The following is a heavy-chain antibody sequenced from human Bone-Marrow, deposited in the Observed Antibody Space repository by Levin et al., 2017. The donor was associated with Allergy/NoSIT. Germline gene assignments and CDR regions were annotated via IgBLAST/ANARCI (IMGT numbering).Heavy chain of an antibody. V-gene: IGHV3-21*01. D-gene: IGHD1-26*01. CDR3: ARARVGSYCDY. CDR1: GFTFSSYS. Sequence: GESLKISCAASGFTFSSYSMNWVRQAPGKGLEWVSSISSSSSYIYYADSVKGRFTISRDNAKNSLYLQMNSLRAEDTAVYYCARARVGSYCDYWGQGTLVTVSS. CDR2: ISSSSSYI. J-gene: IGHJ4*02.